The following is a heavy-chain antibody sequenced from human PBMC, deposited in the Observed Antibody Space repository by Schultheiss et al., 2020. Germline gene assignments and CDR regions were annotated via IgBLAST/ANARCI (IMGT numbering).Heavy chain of an antibody. J-gene: IGHJ6*02. CDR1: GGSISSGDYY. D-gene: IGHD2-21*01. Sequence: SETLSLTCTVSGGSISSGDYYWSWIRQPPGKGLEWIGYIYYSGSTNYNPSLKSRVTISVDTSKNQFSLKLSSVTAADTAVYYCAREGDPYCGGDCYPYPYYYYYGMDVWGQGTTVTVSS. CDR3: AREGDPYCGGDCYPYPYYYYYGMDV. V-gene: IGHV4-61*08. CDR2: IYYSGST.